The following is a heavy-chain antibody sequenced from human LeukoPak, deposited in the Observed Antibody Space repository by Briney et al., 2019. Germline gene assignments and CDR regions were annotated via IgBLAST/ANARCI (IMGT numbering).Heavy chain of an antibody. CDR3: ARLIRSGSAKWFVP. D-gene: IGHD3-16*01. CDR1: GYSFNTYW. CDR2: IYPGDSDT. Sequence: VESPHISCKGSGYSFNTYWIGWVLQMPGKGLEWMGIIYPGDSDTTYSPSFQGQVTISADKSISTAYLQWSSLKASDTAIYYCARLIRSGSAKWFVPWGQRPLGTVSS. V-gene: IGHV5-51*01. J-gene: IGHJ5*02.